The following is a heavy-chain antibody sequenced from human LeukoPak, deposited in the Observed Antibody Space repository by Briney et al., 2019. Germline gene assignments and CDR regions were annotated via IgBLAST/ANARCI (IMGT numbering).Heavy chain of an antibody. V-gene: IGHV4-61*02. Sequence: SQTLSLTCTVSGGSISSGSYYWSWIRQPAGKGLEWIGRIYTSGSTNYNPSLKSRVTISVDTSKNQSSLKLSSVTAADTAVYYCARDGRLRFLEWPLDAFDIWGQGTMVTVSS. CDR3: ARDGRLRFLEWPLDAFDI. CDR2: IYTSGST. CDR1: GGSISSGSYY. J-gene: IGHJ3*02. D-gene: IGHD3-3*01.